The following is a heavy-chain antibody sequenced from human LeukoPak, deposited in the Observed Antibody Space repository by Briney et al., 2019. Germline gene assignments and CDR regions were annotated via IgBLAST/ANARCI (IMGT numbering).Heavy chain of an antibody. V-gene: IGHV3-23*01. D-gene: IGHD6-13*01. CDR2: ISGRGDST. CDR3: AKDPVAATGIGELEH. Sequence: PGGSLRLSCAASGFTLNTYAMSWVRQAPGKGLEWVSAISGRGDSTYYTDSVKGRFTISRDNSKNTLYLQMNSLRAEDTAVYYCAKDPVAATGIGELEHWGQGTLVTVSS. J-gene: IGHJ1*01. CDR1: GFTLNTYA.